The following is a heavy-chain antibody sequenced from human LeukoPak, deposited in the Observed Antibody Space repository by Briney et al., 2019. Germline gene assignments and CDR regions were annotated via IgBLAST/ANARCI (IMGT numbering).Heavy chain of an antibody. CDR3: AKDIRYSSSWPDY. D-gene: IGHD6-13*01. CDR2: ISWNSGSI. CDR1: GFTFDDYV. Sequence: GGSLRLSCAASGFTFDDYVMHWVRQAPGKGLEWVSGISWNSGSIGYADSVKGRFTISRDNAKNSLYRQMNSLRAEDTALYYCAKDIRYSSSWPDYWGQGTLVTVSS. J-gene: IGHJ4*02. V-gene: IGHV3-9*01.